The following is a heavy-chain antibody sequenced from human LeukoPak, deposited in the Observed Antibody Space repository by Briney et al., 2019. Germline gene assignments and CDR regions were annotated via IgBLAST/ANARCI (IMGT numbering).Heavy chain of an antibody. D-gene: IGHD3-22*01. CDR2: IYYSGST. CDR1: GGSISSSSYY. CDR3: ARQILITTIPDAFYI. J-gene: IGHJ3*02. Sequence: SETLSLTCTVSGGSISSSSYYWGWIRQPPGKGLEWIGSIYYSGSTYYNPSLKSRVTISVDTSKHQFSLKLSSVTAADTAVYYCARQILITTIPDAFYIWGQGTMVTVSS. V-gene: IGHV4-39*01.